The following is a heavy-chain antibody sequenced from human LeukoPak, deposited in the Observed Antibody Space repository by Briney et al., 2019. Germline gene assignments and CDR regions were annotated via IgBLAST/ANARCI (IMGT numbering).Heavy chain of an antibody. D-gene: IGHD2-2*02. CDR3: ARDGRDCSRTSCYSAGDYGMDV. Sequence: TKYTPSLKSRVTISVDTAKNQFSLKLSSVTAADTAVYYCARDGRDCSRTSCYSAGDYGMDVWGQGTTVTVSS. CDR2: T. J-gene: IGHJ6*02. V-gene: IGHV4-59*01.